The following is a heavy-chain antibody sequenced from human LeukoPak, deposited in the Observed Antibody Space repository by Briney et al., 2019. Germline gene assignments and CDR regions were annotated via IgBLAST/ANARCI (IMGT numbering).Heavy chain of an antibody. J-gene: IGHJ4*02. CDR2: INSDGRKA. D-gene: IGHD3-10*01. CDR3: GRGMRDYYGLDY. V-gene: IGHV3-74*01. CDR1: GFIFSSFW. Sequence: GGSLRLSCAASGFIFSSFWMHWVRQVPGKGLVWVSHINSDGRKADYADSVRGRFTISRDNAKNTLYLQMNRLTVEDTAVYYCGRGMRDYYGLDYWGQGILVTVSS.